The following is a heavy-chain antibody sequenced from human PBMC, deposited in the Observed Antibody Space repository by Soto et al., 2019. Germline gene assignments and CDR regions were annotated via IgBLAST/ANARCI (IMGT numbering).Heavy chain of an antibody. CDR2: ISTDGTEK. CDR3: ARDTGVVVAATLYY. V-gene: IGHV3-30-3*01. CDR1: GFTFSSYV. J-gene: IGHJ4*02. Sequence: GGSLRLSCVASGFTFSSYVIHWVRQAPGKGLEWVALISTDGTEKHYPGSVRGRFTISRDNSKNTLYLQMNSLRAEDTAVYYCARDTGVVVAATLYYWGQGTLVTVSS. D-gene: IGHD2-15*01.